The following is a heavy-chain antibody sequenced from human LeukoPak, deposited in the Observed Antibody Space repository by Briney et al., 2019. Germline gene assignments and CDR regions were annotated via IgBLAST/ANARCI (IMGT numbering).Heavy chain of an antibody. J-gene: IGHJ4*02. V-gene: IGHV3-43*02. CDR1: GFTFDDYA. CDR3: AKGYYDSSGPNYFDY. D-gene: IGHD3-22*01. CDR2: VSGDGGST. Sequence: PGGSLRLSCAASGFTFDDYAIHWVRQVPGKAREWVSLVSGDGGSTYYADSVRGRFTISRDNSKNSLYLEMNSLRTEDTALYYCAKGYYDSSGPNYFDYWGQGTLVTVSS.